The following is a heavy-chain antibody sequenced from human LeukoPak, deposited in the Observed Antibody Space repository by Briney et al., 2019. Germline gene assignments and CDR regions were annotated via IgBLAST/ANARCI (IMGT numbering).Heavy chain of an antibody. CDR3: ARDVVVTASYYYGMDV. J-gene: IGHJ6*02. V-gene: IGHV3-30-3*01. CDR2: TSYDGNNK. Sequence: GGSLRLSCAASGFTFSSHAMYWVRQAPGKGLEWVAVTSYDGNNKFYADSVKGRFTISRDNSKNTLYLQMNSLRAEDTAVYYCARDVVVTASYYYGMDVRGQGTTVTVSS. CDR1: GFTFSSHA. D-gene: IGHD2-21*02.